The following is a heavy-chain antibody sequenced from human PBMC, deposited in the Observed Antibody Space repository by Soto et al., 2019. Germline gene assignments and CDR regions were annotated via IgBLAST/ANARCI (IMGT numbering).Heavy chain of an antibody. CDR1: GGTFGNYA. CDR3: ARVAIPGIYGEDV. V-gene: IGHV1-69*06. CDR2: IIPIFKTA. Sequence: QQQLVQSGAEVKKPGSSVKVSCKASGGTFGNYAISWVRQAPGQGLEWMGTIIPIFKTAKYAQKFPGRITITLDRSARTDLTYMERCSLRSVDTALYYCARVAIPGIYGEDVCGQVTTVTVS. D-gene: IGHD2-2*01. J-gene: IGHJ6*02.